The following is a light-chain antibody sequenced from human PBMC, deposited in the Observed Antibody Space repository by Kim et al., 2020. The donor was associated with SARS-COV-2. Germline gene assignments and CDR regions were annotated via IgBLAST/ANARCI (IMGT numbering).Light chain of an antibody. Sequence: DIQMTQSPSTLSASVGDRVIITCRASQNINSWLAWYQQKPGKAPKLLIYKASNLESAVPSMFSGSGSGTEFTLTISSLQPDDSATYYCQQFESISPLTFGGGTKVDIK. J-gene: IGKJ4*01. CDR3: QQFESISPLT. V-gene: IGKV1-5*03. CDR1: QNINSW. CDR2: KAS.